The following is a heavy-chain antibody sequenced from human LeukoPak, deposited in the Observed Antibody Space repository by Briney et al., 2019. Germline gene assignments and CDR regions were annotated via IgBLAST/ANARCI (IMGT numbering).Heavy chain of an antibody. Sequence: GGSLRLSCAASGFTFSAYSMNWVRQAPGKGLEWVSSISTGSSYIHYADSVKGRFTISRENAKNSLYLQMNSLRAEDTAVYYCARDSTPYDSSGYCYDYWGQGTLVTVSS. D-gene: IGHD3-22*01. V-gene: IGHV3-21*01. CDR1: GFTFSAYS. CDR3: ARDSTPYDSSGYCYDY. J-gene: IGHJ4*02. CDR2: ISTGSSYI.